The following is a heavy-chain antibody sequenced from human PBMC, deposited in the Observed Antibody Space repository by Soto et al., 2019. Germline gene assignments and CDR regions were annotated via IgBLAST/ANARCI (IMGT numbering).Heavy chain of an antibody. CDR1: GFSFRVYG. J-gene: IGHJ4*02. D-gene: IGHD3-10*01. V-gene: IGHV3-33*01. Sequence: QVQLVESGGGVVQPGRSLRLSCAASGFSFRVYGMHWVRQAPGKGLEWVAVIWSDGSNKYYADSVKGRFTISRDNSKNTLYLQMNSLRAEDTDVYYCARVVGSGSAFHYLDSWGQGTLVTVSS. CDR2: IWSDGSNK. CDR3: ARVVGSGSAFHYLDS.